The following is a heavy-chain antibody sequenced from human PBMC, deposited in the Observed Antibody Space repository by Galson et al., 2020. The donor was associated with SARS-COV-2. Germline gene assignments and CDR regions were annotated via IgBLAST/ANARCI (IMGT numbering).Heavy chain of an antibody. CDR2: IRGDGSET. D-gene: IGHD2-15*01. CDR3: TREGWQGGY. V-gene: IGHV3-7*01. CDR1: GFTFSDYW. Sequence: GGSLRLSCVVSGFTFSDYWMNWIRQAPGKGLEWVANIRGDGSETNYADSVQGRFSISRDNVVDTLYLELNSLRVDDTAVYYCTREGWQGGYWGQGTRVTVSS. J-gene: IGHJ4*02.